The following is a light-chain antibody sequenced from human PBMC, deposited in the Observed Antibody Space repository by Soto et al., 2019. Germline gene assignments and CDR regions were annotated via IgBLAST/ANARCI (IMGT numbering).Light chain of an antibody. CDR2: GAS. CDR1: ETVATN. CDR3: QQLNSYPLT. V-gene: IGKV3-15*01. J-gene: IGKJ4*01. Sequence: ELLMTQSPATLSVSPGKKATLSFWASETVATNLAWYQQKPGQAPRLLISGASTRAAGISDRFRGSGSGTEFTLTISSLQPEDIATYYCQQLNSYPLTFGGGTKVDIK.